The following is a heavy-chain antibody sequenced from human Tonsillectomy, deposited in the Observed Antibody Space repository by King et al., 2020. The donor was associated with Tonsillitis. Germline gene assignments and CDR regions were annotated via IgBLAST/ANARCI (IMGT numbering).Heavy chain of an antibody. Sequence: VQLVESGAEVKKPGASVKVSCKASGYTFTNYLINWVRQAPGQGFDWMAWISTYNGNTKYAQKFQGKVTMTTDTSTSTAYMGLRTLRSDDTAVYFCARDLGYCSGGNCYSEGLDPWGQGTLVTVSS. J-gene: IGHJ5*02. CDR2: ISTYNGNT. CDR1: GYTFTNYL. V-gene: IGHV1-18*01. D-gene: IGHD2-15*01. CDR3: ARDLGYCSGGNCYSEGLDP.